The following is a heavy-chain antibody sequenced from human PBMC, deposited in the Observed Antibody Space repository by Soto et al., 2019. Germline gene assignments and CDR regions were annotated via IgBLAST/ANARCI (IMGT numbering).Heavy chain of an antibody. CDR2: IYWDDDK. CDR3: AYRRDTMTTVTDYYDYGVDV. Sequence: QITLRESGPTLVKPTQTLTLTCSFSGFSLSTSGVGVGWIRQPPGKALEWLALIYWDDDKRYSPSLKSRLTITKGTSKNQVVFTMTNMDPVDTGTYYCAYRRDTMTTVTDYYDYGVDVWGQGTTVTVSS. J-gene: IGHJ6*02. V-gene: IGHV2-5*02. D-gene: IGHD4-4*01. CDR1: GFSLSTSGVG.